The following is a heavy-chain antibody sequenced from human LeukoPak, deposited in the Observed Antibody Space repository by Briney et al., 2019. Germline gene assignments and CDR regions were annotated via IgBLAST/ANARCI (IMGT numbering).Heavy chain of an antibody. V-gene: IGHV1-46*01. Sequence: GASVKVSCKASGYTFTSYYMHWVRQAPGQGLEWMGIINPSGGSTSYAQKFQGRVTMTRDTSTSTVYMELSSLRSEDTAVYYCARDFYGSGSYYNWFAPWGQGTLVTVSS. CDR2: INPSGGST. J-gene: IGHJ5*02. CDR1: GYTFTSYY. D-gene: IGHD3-10*01. CDR3: ARDFYGSGSYYNWFAP.